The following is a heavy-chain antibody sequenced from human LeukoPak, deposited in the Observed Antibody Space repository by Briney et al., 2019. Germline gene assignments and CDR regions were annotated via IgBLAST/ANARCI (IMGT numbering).Heavy chain of an antibody. Sequence: PGGSLRLSWAASGFTFSSYSMSWVRQAPGEGLEWVSAISGSGGSTYYADSVKGRFTISRDNSKNAMYLQMNSLRAEDTAVYYCAKGDSSGFLDGDYWGQGPLVPVSS. CDR2: ISGSGGST. D-gene: IGHD3-22*01. J-gene: IGHJ4*02. V-gene: IGHV3-23*01. CDR3: AKGDSSGFLDGDY. CDR1: GFTFSSYS.